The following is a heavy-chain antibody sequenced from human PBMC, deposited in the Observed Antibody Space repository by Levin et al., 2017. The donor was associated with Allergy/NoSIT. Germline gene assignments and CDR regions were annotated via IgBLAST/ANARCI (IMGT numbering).Heavy chain of an antibody. D-gene: IGHD3-22*01. J-gene: IGHJ4*02. CDR2: MNPNSGNT. Sequence: ASVKVSCKASGYTFTSYDINWVRQATGQGLEWMGWMNPNSGNTGYAQKFQGRVTMTRNTSISTAYMELSSLRSEDTAVYYCARAFKVYYYDSSGYYDWGQGTLVTVSS. CDR3: ARAFKVYYYDSSGYYD. V-gene: IGHV1-8*01. CDR1: GYTFTSYD.